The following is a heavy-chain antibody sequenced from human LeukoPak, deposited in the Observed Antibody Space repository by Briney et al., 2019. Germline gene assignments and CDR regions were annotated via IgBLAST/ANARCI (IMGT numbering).Heavy chain of an antibody. Sequence: GGSLRLSCAASGFTFSSYAMSWVRLAPGKGLEWVSAISGSGGNTHHADSVKGRFTISRDNSKNTLYLQMNSLRAEDTAVYYCAKAGSVVIVLAASEPPFDYWGQGTLVTVSS. D-gene: IGHD2/OR15-2a*01. V-gene: IGHV3-23*01. CDR1: GFTFSSYA. J-gene: IGHJ4*02. CDR2: ISGSGGNT. CDR3: AKAGSVVIVLAASEPPFDY.